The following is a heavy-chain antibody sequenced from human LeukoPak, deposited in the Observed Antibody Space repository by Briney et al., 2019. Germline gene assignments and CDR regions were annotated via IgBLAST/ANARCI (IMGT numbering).Heavy chain of an antibody. CDR1: GFTFSSFW. Sequence: GGSLRLSCAASGFTFSSFWMSWVRQAPGKGLEWVANIKQDGSDKYYVDSVKGRFTVSRDNAKNSLYLQMNSLRAEDTAVYYCAREPYYYDSSGHDYWGQGTLVTVSS. V-gene: IGHV3-7*01. J-gene: IGHJ4*02. CDR2: IKQDGSDK. CDR3: AREPYYYDSSGHDY. D-gene: IGHD3-22*01.